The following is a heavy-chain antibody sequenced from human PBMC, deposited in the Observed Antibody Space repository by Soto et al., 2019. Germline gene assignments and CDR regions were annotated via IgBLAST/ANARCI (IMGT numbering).Heavy chain of an antibody. D-gene: IGHD6-13*01. J-gene: IGHJ6*02. V-gene: IGHV3-73*01. CDR3: TRHPHGGGAAAGTYYYYGMDV. Sequence: GGSLRLSCAAYGFTFSGSAMHWVRQASGKGLEWVGRIRSKANSYATAYAASVKGRFTISRDDSKNTAYLQMNSLKTEDTAVYYCTRHPHGGGAAAGTYYYYGMDVWGQGTTVTV. CDR2: IRSKANSYAT. CDR1: GFTFSGSA.